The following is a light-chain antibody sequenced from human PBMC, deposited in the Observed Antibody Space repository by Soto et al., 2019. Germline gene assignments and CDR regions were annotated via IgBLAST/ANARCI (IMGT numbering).Light chain of an antibody. J-gene: IGKJ3*01. CDR2: GAS. V-gene: IGKV3D-15*01. CDR3: HQYNSWPRGT. CDR1: QSVSSKY. Sequence: DIVLTQSPGTLSLSPGERATLSCRASQSVSSKYLAWYQQKPGQAPRVLIYGASIRATGIPERFSGGGSGTEFTLTISSLQSEDSAVYYCHQYNSWPRGTFGPGTKVEIK.